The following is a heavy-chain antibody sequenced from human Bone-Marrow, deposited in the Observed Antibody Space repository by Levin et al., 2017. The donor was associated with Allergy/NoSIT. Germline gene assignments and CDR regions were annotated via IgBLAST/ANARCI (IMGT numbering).Heavy chain of an antibody. V-gene: IGHV1-2*02. D-gene: IGHD5-24*01. Sequence: VASVKVSCKTSGYTFTGYRLHWVRQAPAQGPEWMGYVYPNSGDTNYAQKFQGRVTMTTDTSIRTVYMELSRLTSDDTAMYYCALVEMATIGEYWGQGTLVTVS. J-gene: IGHJ4*02. CDR1: GYTFTGYR. CDR2: VYPNSGDT. CDR3: ALVEMATIGEY.